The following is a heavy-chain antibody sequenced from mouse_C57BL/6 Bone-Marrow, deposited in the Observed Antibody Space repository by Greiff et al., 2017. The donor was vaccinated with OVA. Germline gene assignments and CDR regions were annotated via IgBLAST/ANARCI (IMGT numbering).Heavy chain of an antibody. CDR2: ISSGGSYT. Sequence: EVQVVESGGDLVKPGGSLKLSCAASGFTFSSYGMSWVRQTPDKRLEWVATISSGGSYTYYPDRVKGRFTISRDNAKNTLYLQMSSLKSEDTAMYYCARRHAWFAYWGQGTLVTVSA. J-gene: IGHJ3*01. CDR1: GFTFSSYG. V-gene: IGHV5-6*01. CDR3: ARRHAWFAY.